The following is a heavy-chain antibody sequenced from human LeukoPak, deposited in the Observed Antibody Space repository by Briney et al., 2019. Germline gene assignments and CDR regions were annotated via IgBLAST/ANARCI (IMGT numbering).Heavy chain of an antibody. V-gene: IGHV4-39*01. CDR1: GGSISSSSYY. D-gene: IGHD3-16*01. J-gene: IGHJ4*02. CDR3: ARHEAGGPGYPYYFDY. CDR2: IYYSGST. Sequence: PSETLSLTCTVSGGSISSSSYYWGWIRQPPGKGLEWIGSIYYSGSTYYNPSLKSRVTISVDTSKNQFSLKLSSVTAADTAVYYCARHEAGGPGYPYYFDYWGQGTLVTVSS.